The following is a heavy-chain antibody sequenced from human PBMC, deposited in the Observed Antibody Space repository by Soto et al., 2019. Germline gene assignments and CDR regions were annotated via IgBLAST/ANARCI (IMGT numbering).Heavy chain of an antibody. CDR1: GGSFSGYY. V-gene: IGHV4-34*01. CDR2: INHRGSP. Sequence: QVQLQQCGAGLFKPSGTLSLTCAVYGGSFSGYYWSWIRQPPGKGLEWIGKINHRGSPNYNPYLKFRVTLSVDTSKTQLSLTLSSLTAADTGVYLCARGRPFDYWGQGTLDNVSS. J-gene: IGHJ4*02. CDR3: ARGRPFDY.